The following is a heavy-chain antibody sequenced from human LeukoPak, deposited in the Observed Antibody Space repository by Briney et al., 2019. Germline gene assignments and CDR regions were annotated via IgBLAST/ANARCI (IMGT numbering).Heavy chain of an antibody. D-gene: IGHD6-13*01. CDR3: ARDFGEGQAAAGKGGNY. CDR2: ISSSSSYI. Sequence: GGSLRLSCAASGFTFSSYSMNWVRQAPGKGLEWGSSISSSSSYIYYADSVKGRFTISRDNAKNSLYLQMNSLRAEDTAVYYCARDFGEGQAAAGKGGNYWGQGTLVTVSS. CDR1: GFTFSSYS. J-gene: IGHJ4*02. V-gene: IGHV3-21*01.